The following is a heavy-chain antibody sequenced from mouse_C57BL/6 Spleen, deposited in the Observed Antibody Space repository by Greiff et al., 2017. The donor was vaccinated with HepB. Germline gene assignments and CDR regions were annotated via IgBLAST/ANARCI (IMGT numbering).Heavy chain of an antibody. D-gene: IGHD2-5*01. CDR1: GYTFTDYY. J-gene: IGHJ1*03. Sequence: VKLVESGAELVRPGASVKLSCKASGYTFTDYYINWVKQRPGQGLEWIARIYPGSGNTYYNEKFKGKATLTAEKSSSTAYMQLSSLTSEDSAVYFCARSYYSNYVGYFDVWGTGTTVTVSS. CDR2: IYPGSGNT. CDR3: ARSYYSNYVGYFDV. V-gene: IGHV1-76*01.